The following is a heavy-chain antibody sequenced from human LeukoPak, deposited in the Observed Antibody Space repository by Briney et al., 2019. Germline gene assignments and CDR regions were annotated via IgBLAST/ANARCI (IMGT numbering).Heavy chain of an antibody. J-gene: IGHJ4*02. V-gene: IGHV4-4*02. CDR1: GGSISSNNG. CDR2: IYHSGSP. D-gene: IGHD1-1*01. CDR3: ARVNINNWHSCDY. Sequence: SGTLSLTCAVSGGSISSNNGWGWVRQPPGKGLEWIGEIYHSGSPNYNPSLKSRVTISVDKSRNHFSLNLSSVTAADTAVYYCARVNINNWHSCDYWGQGTLVTVSS.